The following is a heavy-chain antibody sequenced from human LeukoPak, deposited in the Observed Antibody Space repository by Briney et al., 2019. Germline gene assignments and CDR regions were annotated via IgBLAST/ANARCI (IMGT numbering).Heavy chain of an antibody. CDR2: INAGNGNT. CDR3: AKEISYYGSGSLAPFDY. D-gene: IGHD3-10*01. CDR1: GYTFTSYA. J-gene: IGHJ4*02. Sequence: ASVKVSCKASGYTFTSYAMHWVRQAPGQRLEWMGWINAGNGNTKYSQKFQGRVTITRDTSASTAYMELSSLRSEDTAVYYCAKEISYYGSGSLAPFDYWGQGTLVTVSS. V-gene: IGHV1-3*01.